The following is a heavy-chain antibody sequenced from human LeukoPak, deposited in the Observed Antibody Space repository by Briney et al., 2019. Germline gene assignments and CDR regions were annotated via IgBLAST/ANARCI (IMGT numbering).Heavy chain of an antibody. CDR2: IYYSGST. CDR3: ARLPLEYCSGGSCYYNWFDP. V-gene: IGHV4-59*08. Sequence: SETLSLTCTVSGGSISSYYWSWILQPPGKGLEWIGYIYYSGSTNYNPSLKSRVTISVDTSKNQFSLKLSSVTAADTAVYYCARLPLEYCSGGSCYYNWFDPWGQGTLVTVSS. CDR1: GGSISSYY. D-gene: IGHD2-15*01. J-gene: IGHJ5*02.